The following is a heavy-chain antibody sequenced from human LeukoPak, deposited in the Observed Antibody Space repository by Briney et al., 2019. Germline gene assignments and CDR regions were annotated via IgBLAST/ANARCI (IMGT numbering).Heavy chain of an antibody. Sequence: ASVKVSCKASGYTFTIYDINWVRQATGQGLEWLGWMSASSGNTGYAQKFQGRVSMTRATSISTAYLELSSLTFEDTAVYYCARTPPKGDIDYWGQGTLVTVSS. V-gene: IGHV1-8*01. CDR3: ARTPPKGDIDY. CDR1: GYTFTIYD. D-gene: IGHD2-21*02. J-gene: IGHJ4*02. CDR2: MSASSGNT.